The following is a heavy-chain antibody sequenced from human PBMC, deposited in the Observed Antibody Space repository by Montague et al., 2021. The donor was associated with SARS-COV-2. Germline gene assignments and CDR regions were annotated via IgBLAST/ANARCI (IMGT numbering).Heavy chain of an antibody. Sequence: SLRLSCAASGFTFSSYAMHWVRQAPGKGLEWVAVISYDGSNKYYADSVKGQFTISRDNSKNTLYLQMNSLRAEDTAVYYCARARYGGYVDAFDIWGQGTMVTVSS. CDR3: ARARYGGYVDAFDI. D-gene: IGHD5-12*01. V-gene: IGHV3-30-3*01. CDR2: ISYDGSNK. J-gene: IGHJ3*02. CDR1: GFTFSSYA.